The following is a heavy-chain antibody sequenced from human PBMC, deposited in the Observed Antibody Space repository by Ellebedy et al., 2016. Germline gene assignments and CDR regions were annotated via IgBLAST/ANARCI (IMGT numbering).Heavy chain of an antibody. CDR1: GYTFTGYY. V-gene: IGHV1-8*02. J-gene: IGHJ6*02. CDR2: MNPNSGNT. CDR3: AADDNYGSGSYPVGMDV. D-gene: IGHD3-10*01. Sequence: ASVKVSXXASGYTFTGYYMHWVRQATGQGLEWMGWMNPNSGNTGYAQKFQGRVTMTRNTSTSTAYMELSSLRSEDTAVYYCAADDNYGSGSYPVGMDVWGQGTTVTVSS.